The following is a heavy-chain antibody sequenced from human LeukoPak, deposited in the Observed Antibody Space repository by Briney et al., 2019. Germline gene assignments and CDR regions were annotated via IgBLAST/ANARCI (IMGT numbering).Heavy chain of an antibody. Sequence: SETLSLTCTVSGGSISSGDYYWNWIRQHPGKGLEWIGYIYYSGSTYYNPSLKSRVTISIDTSKNQFSLKLSSVTAADTVVYYCARDGYNYADTFDIWGQGTMVTVSS. CDR3: ARDGYNYADTFDI. CDR1: GGSISSGDYY. J-gene: IGHJ3*02. CDR2: IYYSGST. D-gene: IGHD5-24*01. V-gene: IGHV4-31*03.